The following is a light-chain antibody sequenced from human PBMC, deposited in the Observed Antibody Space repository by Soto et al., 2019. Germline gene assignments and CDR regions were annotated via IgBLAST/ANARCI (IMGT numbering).Light chain of an antibody. J-gene: IGKJ3*01. CDR2: AAS. V-gene: IGKV1-27*01. CDR1: QDIRNF. Sequence: IQMPQSPTSLSASVGDRVTITCRASQDIRNFVAWYQQKPGKAPKLLIYAASTLQSGVPSRFSGSGSGTDFTLTINSLQPEDVATYSCQKYSSVPVFGPGTKVEIK. CDR3: QKYSSVPV.